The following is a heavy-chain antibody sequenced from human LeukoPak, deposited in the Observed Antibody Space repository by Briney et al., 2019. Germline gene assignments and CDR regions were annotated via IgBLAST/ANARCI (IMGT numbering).Heavy chain of an antibody. CDR2: INSSSSTI. Sequence: GGSLRLSCAASGFTFSSYSMNWVRQAPGKGLEWLSYINSSSSTIYYADSVKGRFTISRDNAKNSLYLQMGSLRAEDMAVYYCARGGKEAHYYGSGSHTDYWGQGTLVTVSS. J-gene: IGHJ4*02. D-gene: IGHD3-10*01. CDR3: ARGGKEAHYYGSGSHTDY. V-gene: IGHV3-48*01. CDR1: GFTFSSYS.